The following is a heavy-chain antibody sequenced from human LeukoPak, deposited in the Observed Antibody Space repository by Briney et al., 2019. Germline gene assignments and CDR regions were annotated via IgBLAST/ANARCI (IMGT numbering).Heavy chain of an antibody. Sequence: PGGSLRLSCAASGFTFSNYEMHWVRQAPGKGLEWVSYISSSGSDIYYADSVKGRFTISRDNSKNTLYLQMNSLRAEDTAVYYCARVYYGSGSLHYYYYYMDVWGKGTTVTISS. CDR1: GFTFSNYE. D-gene: IGHD3-10*01. V-gene: IGHV3-48*03. CDR2: ISSSGSDI. J-gene: IGHJ6*03. CDR3: ARVYYGSGSLHYYYYYMDV.